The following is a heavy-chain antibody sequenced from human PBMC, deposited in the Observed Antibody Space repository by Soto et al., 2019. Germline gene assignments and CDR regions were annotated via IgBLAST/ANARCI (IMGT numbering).Heavy chain of an antibody. CDR2: IYYSGST. V-gene: IGHV4-31*03. D-gene: IGHD3-16*01. CDR1: GGSISSGGYY. J-gene: IGHJ6*02. Sequence: SETLSLTCTVSGGSISSGGYYWSWIRQHPGKGLEWIGYIYYSGSTYYNPSLKSRVTISVDTSKNQFSLKLSSVTAADTAVYYCARDRKLYDLDYGMDVWGQGTKVT. CDR3: ARDRKLYDLDYGMDV.